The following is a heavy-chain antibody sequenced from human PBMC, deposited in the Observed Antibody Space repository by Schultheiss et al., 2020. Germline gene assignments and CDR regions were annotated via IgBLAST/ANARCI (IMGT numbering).Heavy chain of an antibody. CDR1: GFTFNDCH. CDR2: ISWNSGSI. J-gene: IGHJ4*02. V-gene: IGHV3-9*01. Sequence: GGSLRLSCAASGFTFNDCHIHWVRQAPGKGLEWVSGISWNSGSIGYADSVKGRFTISRDNAKNSLYLQMNSLRAEDTALYYCTRAPESIAAAGTLFDYWGQGTLVTVSS. D-gene: IGHD6-13*01. CDR3: TRAPESIAAAGTLFDY.